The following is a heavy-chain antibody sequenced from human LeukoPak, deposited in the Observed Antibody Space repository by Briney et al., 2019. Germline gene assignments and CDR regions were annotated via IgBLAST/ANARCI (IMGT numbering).Heavy chain of an antibody. Sequence: ASVKVSCKASGYTFTSYDINWVRQATGQGLEWMGWMNPNSGNTGYAQKLQGRVTMTTDTSTSTAYMELRSLRSDDTAVYYCAVGYCSSTSCHFDYWGQGTLVTVSS. CDR3: AVGYCSSTSCHFDY. J-gene: IGHJ4*02. D-gene: IGHD2-2*01. V-gene: IGHV1-8*02. CDR1: GYTFTSYD. CDR2: MNPNSGNT.